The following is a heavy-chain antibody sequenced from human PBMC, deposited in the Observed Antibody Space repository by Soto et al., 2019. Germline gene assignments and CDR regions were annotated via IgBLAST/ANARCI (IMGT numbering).Heavy chain of an antibody. CDR1: GGSVSSGGYY. D-gene: IGHD4-17*01. Sequence: QVQLQESGPGLVQPSQTLSLTCNVSGGSVSSGGYYWSWIRQHPGKGLEWIGYIYYTGITYYNPSLQSRVTISLGTSKNQFSLTLTSVAAADTAIYYCASEPTVPSGFDSWGQGTLVTVSS. V-gene: IGHV4-31*03. CDR2: IYYTGIT. J-gene: IGHJ4*02. CDR3: ASEPTVPSGFDS.